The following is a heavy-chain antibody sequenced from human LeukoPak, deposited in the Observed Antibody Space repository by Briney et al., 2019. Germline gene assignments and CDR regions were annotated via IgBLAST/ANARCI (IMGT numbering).Heavy chain of an antibody. CDR2: INPNSGST. J-gene: IGHJ5*02. V-gene: IGHV1-46*01. Sequence: GASVKVSCKASGYTFTDYFLHWVRQAPGQGLEWMGWINPNSGSTSYAQKFQGRVTMTRDMSTSTVYMELSSLRSEDTAVYYCARDRYGVAPTNWFDPWGQGTLVTVSS. CDR1: GYTFTDYF. CDR3: ARDRYGVAPTNWFDP. D-gene: IGHD2-15*01.